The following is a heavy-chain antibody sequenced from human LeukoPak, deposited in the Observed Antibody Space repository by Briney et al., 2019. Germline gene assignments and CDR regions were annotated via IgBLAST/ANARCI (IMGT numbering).Heavy chain of an antibody. CDR3: ARTVYYDSSGYYIFDY. CDR2: IYPGDSDT. J-gene: IGHJ4*02. D-gene: IGHD3-22*01. V-gene: IGHV5-51*01. Sequence: GESLKISCKGSGYSFTSYWIGWVRQMPGKGLEWMGIIYPGDSDTRYSPSFQGQVTISADKSISTAYLQWSSLKASDTAMYYCARTVYYDSSGYYIFDYWGQGTLVTVSS. CDR1: GYSFTSYW.